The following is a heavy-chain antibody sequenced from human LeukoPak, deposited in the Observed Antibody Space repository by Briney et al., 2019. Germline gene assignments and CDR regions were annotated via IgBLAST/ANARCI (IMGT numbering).Heavy chain of an antibody. CDR3: ARGKRWLVRAFDI. D-gene: IGHD6-19*01. CDR2: IYYSGST. CDR1: GGSISSGSYY. V-gene: IGHV4-61*01. Sequence: SETLSLTCTVSGGSISSGSYYWSWIRQPPGKGLEWIGYIYYSGSTNYNPSLKSRVTISVDTSKNQFSLKLSSVTAADTAVYYCARGKRWLVRAFDIWGQGTMVTVSS. J-gene: IGHJ3*02.